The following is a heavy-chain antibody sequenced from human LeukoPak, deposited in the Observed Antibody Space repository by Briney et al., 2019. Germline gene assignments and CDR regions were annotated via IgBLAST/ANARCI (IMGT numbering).Heavy chain of an antibody. CDR1: GFTFTSYD. D-gene: IGHD6-19*01. J-gene: IGHJ4*02. V-gene: IGHV1-8*01. CDR2: MNPNSGNT. Sequence: GASVKVSCKASGFTFTSYDINWVRQATGQGREWMGWMNPNSGNTGYAQKFQGRVTMTRNTSISTAYMELSSLRSEDTAVYYCARENNSGWYRKAAFDYWGQGTLVTVAS. CDR3: ARENNSGWYRKAAFDY.